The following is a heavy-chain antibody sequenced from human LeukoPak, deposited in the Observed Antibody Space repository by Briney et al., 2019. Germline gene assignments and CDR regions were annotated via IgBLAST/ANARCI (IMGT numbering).Heavy chain of an antibody. CDR3: ARDLIYCSGGSCYAASDGMDV. D-gene: IGHD2-15*01. CDR2: INPSGGST. Sequence: ASVKVSCKASGYTFTSYYMHWVRQAPGQGLGWMGIINPSGGSTSYAQKFQGRVTMTRDTSTSTVYMELSGLRSEDTAVYYCARDLIYCSGGSCYAASDGMDVWGQGTTVTVSS. CDR1: GYTFTSYY. J-gene: IGHJ6*02. V-gene: IGHV1-46*01.